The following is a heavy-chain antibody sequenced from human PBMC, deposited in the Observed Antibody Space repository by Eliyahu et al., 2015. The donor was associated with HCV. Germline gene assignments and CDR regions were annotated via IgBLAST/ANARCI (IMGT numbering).Heavy chain of an antibody. D-gene: IGHD2-21*01. CDR3: ARDLGSYCGGDCSI. CDR2: IYSGGST. V-gene: IGHV3-66*01. CDR1: GFTVSSNY. Sequence: EVQLVESGGGLVQPGGSLRLSCAASGFTVSSNYMSWVRQAPGKGLGWVSVIYSGGSTYYADPVKGRFTISRDNSKNTLYLQMNSLRAEDTAVYYCARDLGSYCGGDCSIWGQGTLVTVSS. J-gene: IGHJ4*02.